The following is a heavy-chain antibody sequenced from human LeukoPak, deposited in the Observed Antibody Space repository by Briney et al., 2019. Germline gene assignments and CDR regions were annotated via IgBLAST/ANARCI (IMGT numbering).Heavy chain of an antibody. CDR3: ARAVAYGAFDI. CDR1: GFTFSSYA. V-gene: IGHV3-30-3*01. CDR2: ISYDGSNK. Sequence: PGGSLRLSCAASGFTFSSYAMHWVRQAPGKGLEWVAVISYDGSNKYYADSVKGRFTISRDNSKNTLYLQMNSLRAEDTAVYYCARAVAYGAFDIWGQGTMVTVSS. J-gene: IGHJ3*02. D-gene: IGHD2-15*01.